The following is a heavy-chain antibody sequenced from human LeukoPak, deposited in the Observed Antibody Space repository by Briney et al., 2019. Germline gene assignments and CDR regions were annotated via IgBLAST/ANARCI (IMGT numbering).Heavy chain of an antibody. D-gene: IGHD4-23*01. CDR2: ISSSSSYI. CDR1: GFTFSSYS. CDR3: ARDQHDYGGNSSIY. Sequence: GGALRLSCAASGFTFSSYSMNWVRQAPGKGLEWVSSISSSSSYIYYADSVKGRFTIYRDNAKNPLYLQMNSLRAEDTAVYYCARDQHDYGGNSSIYWGQGTLVTGSS. V-gene: IGHV3-21*01. J-gene: IGHJ4*02.